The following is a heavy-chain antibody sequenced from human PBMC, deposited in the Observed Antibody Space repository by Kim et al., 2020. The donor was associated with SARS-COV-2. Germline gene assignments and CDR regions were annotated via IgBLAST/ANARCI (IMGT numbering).Heavy chain of an antibody. CDR2: IFRGGTT. J-gene: IGHJ4*02. V-gene: IGHV3-53*01. Sequence: GGSLRLSCAVSGLTVSSNHMTWIRRAPGRGLEWVSVIFRGGTTYYAPSVEGRFTISRDYYKNTLSLQMDSLRAEDTATYYCARDPVADGYSFFDYWGQGTVVTVSS. D-gene: IGHD2-21*01. CDR3: ARDPVADGYSFFDY. CDR1: GLTVSSNH.